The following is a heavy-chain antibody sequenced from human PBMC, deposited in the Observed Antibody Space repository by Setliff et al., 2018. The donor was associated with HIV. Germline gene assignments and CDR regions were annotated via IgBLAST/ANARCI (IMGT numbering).Heavy chain of an antibody. CDR2: IFSNDEK. CDR1: GFSLSNARMG. CDR3: ARIRRRITIFGVVTDYGMDV. Sequence: ESGPTLVNPTETLTLTCTVSGFSLSNARMGVSWIRQPPGKALEWLAHIFSNDEKSYSTSLKSRLTISKDTSKSQVVLTMTNMDPVDTATYYCARIRRRITIFGVVTDYGMDVWGQGTTVTVSS. J-gene: IGHJ6*02. D-gene: IGHD3-3*01. V-gene: IGHV2-26*01.